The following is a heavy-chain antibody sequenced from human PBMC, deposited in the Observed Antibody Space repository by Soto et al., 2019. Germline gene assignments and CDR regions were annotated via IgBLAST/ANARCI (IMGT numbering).Heavy chain of an antibody. CDR2: ISGSGGST. J-gene: IGHJ4*02. CDR1: GFTFSSYA. V-gene: IGHV3-23*01. CDR3: EQVRGGVALYRYSDC. Sequence: EVQLLESGGGLVQPGGSLRLACVASGFTFSSYAMTWVRQAPGKGLEWVSGISGSGGSTYYADSVKGRFTISRDNSKNALYRQMNNLRCEVTAVLFYEQVRGGVALYRYSDCWGQGTLVTVSS. D-gene: IGHD3-16*01.